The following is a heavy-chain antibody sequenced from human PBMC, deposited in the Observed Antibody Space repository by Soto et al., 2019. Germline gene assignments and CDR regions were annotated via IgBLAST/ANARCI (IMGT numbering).Heavy chain of an antibody. J-gene: IGHJ6*02. V-gene: IGHV3-23*01. CDR2: ISGSGSTI. D-gene: IGHD6-19*01. CDR3: ARDSRGWKRGEGMDV. Sequence: PGGSLRLSCAASGFTFSSYAMSWVRQAPGKGLEWVSAISGSGSTIYYADSVKGRFTISRDNAKNSLYLQMNSLRAEDTAVYYCARDSRGWKRGEGMDVWGQGTTVTVSS. CDR1: GFTFSSYA.